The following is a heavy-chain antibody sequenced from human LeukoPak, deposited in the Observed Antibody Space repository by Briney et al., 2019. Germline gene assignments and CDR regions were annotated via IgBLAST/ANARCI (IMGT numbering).Heavy chain of an antibody. Sequence: GGSLRLSCAASGFTFSSYSMNWVRQAPGKGLEWVSSISSSSSYIYYADSVKGRFTISRDNAKNSLYLQMNSLRAEDTAVYYCARDWSGYGPGSYYNPISMDVWGKGTTDTVSS. J-gene: IGHJ6*04. V-gene: IGHV3-21*01. CDR1: GFTFSSYS. CDR2: ISSSSSYI. D-gene: IGHD3-10*01. CDR3: ARDWSGYGPGSYYNPISMDV.